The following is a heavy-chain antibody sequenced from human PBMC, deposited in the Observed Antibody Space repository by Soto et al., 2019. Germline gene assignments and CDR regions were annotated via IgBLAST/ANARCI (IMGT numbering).Heavy chain of an antibody. V-gene: IGHV1-3*01. CDR2: INAGNGNT. D-gene: IGHD3-10*01. CDR1: GYTFTSYA. J-gene: IGHJ6*02. CDR3: ARENLMVRGAKYYYYYGMDV. Sequence: ASVKVSCKASGYTFTSYAMHWVRQAPGQRLEWMGWINAGNGNTKYSQKFQGRVTITRDTSASTAYMELSSLRSEDAAVYYCARENLMVRGAKYYYYYGMDVWGQGTTVTVSS.